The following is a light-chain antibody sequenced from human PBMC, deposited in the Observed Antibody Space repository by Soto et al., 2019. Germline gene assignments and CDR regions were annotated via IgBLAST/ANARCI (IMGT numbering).Light chain of an antibody. CDR1: QSIGRY. CDR2: AAS. J-gene: IGKJ5*01. V-gene: IGKV1-39*01. CDR3: QQSYSTRIT. Sequence: DLQMTQSPSSLSASVGDRVTITCQASQSIGRYLNWYQQKPGKAPKLLIYAASSLQSGVPSRFSGSGSGTDFTLTISSLQPEDFATYYCQQSYSTRITFGQGTRLEI.